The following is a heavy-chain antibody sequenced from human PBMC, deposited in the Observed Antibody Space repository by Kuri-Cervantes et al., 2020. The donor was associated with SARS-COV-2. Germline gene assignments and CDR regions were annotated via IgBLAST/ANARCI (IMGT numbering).Heavy chain of an antibody. CDR3: AKNRRTVAAPFDY. D-gene: IGHD4-23*01. Sequence: ESLKISCAASGFTLSSYAMGWVRQAPGKGLEWVSSISSRGDSTYYADSVRGRFTISRDNSKNTLYLQMNSLRADDTAVYYCAKNRRTVAAPFDYWGQGTLVTVSS. CDR2: ISSRGDST. J-gene: IGHJ4*02. CDR1: GFTLSSYA. V-gene: IGHV3-23*01.